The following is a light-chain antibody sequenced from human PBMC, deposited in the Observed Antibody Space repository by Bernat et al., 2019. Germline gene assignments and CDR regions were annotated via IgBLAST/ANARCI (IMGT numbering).Light chain of an antibody. V-gene: IGKV3-11*01. Sequence: EIVLTQSPATLSLSPGERATLSCRASQSVSSYLDWYQEKPGQAPRLPIYDASNRATGIPPRFSGSGSGKDFTLTISSLEPEDFAVYYCQQRSHWPPITFGQGTRMEI. CDR1: QSVSSY. CDR3: QQRSHWPPIT. CDR2: DAS. J-gene: IGKJ5*01.